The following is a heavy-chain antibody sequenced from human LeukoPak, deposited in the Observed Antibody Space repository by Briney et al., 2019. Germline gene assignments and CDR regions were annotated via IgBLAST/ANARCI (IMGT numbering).Heavy chain of an antibody. V-gene: IGHV4-59*08. CDR1: GGSISGYY. Sequence: PSETLSLTCTVSGGSISGYYWSWIRQPPGKGLEWIAYIYSSGSTNYNTSLKGRVTVSVDTSKNQFSLKLSSVTAADTAVYFCARQIVGARALDYWGQGTLINVSS. J-gene: IGHJ4*02. D-gene: IGHD3-22*01. CDR2: IYSSGST. CDR3: ARQIVGARALDY.